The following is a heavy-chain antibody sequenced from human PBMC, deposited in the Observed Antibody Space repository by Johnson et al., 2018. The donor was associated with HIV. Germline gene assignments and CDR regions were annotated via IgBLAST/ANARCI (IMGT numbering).Heavy chain of an antibody. V-gene: IGHV3-43D*03. D-gene: IGHD3-22*01. CDR2: ISWDGGST. CDR3: ASSLHYYDSSGYRGAFDI. CDR1: GFTFHDYG. J-gene: IGHJ3*02. Sequence: VQLVESGGGVVRPGGSLRLSCAASGFTFHDYGMTWVRQAPGTGMEWVSLISWDGGSTYYADSVKGRFPISRDNSKNSLYLQMNSLRAEDTALYYCASSLHYYDSSGYRGAFDIWGQGTMVTVSS.